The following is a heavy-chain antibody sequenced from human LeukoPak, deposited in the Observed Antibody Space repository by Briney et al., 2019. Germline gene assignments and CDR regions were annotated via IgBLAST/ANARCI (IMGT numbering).Heavy chain of an antibody. D-gene: IGHD3-3*01. J-gene: IGHJ3*02. CDR1: GGSISSYY. CDR3: ARGRFLDAFDI. CDR2: IYYSGST. Sequence: KPSETLSLTCTVSGGSISSYYWSWIRQPPGKGLEWIGYIYYSGSTKYKPSIKSRVTISVDTSKNQFSLKLSSVTAADTAVYYCARGRFLDAFDIWGQGTMVTVSS. V-gene: IGHV4-59*01.